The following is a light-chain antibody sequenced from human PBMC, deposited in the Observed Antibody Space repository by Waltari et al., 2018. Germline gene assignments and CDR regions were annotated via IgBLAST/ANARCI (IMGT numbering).Light chain of an antibody. V-gene: IGLV5-37*01. Sequence: QPVLTQPPSSSASPGESARLTCTLPSDINVGDFNIYWYQQKPGSPPRFLLYYNSDSEKAQGSGVPSRFSGYKDASAKAGILLISGLQSEDEADYYCMFWPSNVWVFGGGTKLTVL. CDR2: YNSDSEK. J-gene: IGLJ3*02. CDR3: MFWPSNVWV. CDR1: SDINVGDFN.